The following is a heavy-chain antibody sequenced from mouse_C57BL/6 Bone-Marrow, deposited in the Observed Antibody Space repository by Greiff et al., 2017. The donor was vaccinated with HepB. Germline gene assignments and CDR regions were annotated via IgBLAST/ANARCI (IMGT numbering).Heavy chain of an antibody. CDR3: ARMTTVVAHFDY. CDR2: ISYDGSN. CDR1: GYSIPSGYY. Sequence: EVKLMESGPGLVKPSQSLSLTCSVTGYSIPSGYYWNWIRQFPGNKLEWMGYISYDGSNNYNPSLTNRISITRDTSKNQFFLKLNSVTTEDTATYYWARMTTVVAHFDYWGQGTTLTVSS. J-gene: IGHJ2*01. D-gene: IGHD1-1*01. V-gene: IGHV3-6*01.